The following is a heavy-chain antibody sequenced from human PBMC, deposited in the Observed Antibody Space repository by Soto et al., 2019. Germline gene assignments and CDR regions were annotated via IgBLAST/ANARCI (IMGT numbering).Heavy chain of an antibody. Sequence: GGSLRLSCAASGFTFSSYAMSWVRQAPGKGLEWVSAISGSGGSTYYADSVKGRFTISRDNSKNTLYLQMNSLRAEDTAVYYCAKVNQVVGGFVYYYGMDVWGQGTTVTVSS. D-gene: IGHD3-16*01. CDR3: AKVNQVVGGFVYYYGMDV. CDR1: GFTFSSYA. CDR2: ISGSGGST. J-gene: IGHJ6*02. V-gene: IGHV3-23*01.